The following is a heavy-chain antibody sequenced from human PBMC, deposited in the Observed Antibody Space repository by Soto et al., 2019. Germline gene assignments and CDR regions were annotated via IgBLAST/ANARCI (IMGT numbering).Heavy chain of an antibody. Sequence: AAVKVSCKASGYTFTSYDINWVRQATGQGLEWMGWMNPNSGNTGYAQKFQGRVTMTRNTSISTAYMELSSLRSEDTAVYYCAVPSPYGSGSYFSYMDVWGKGTTVTV. CDR1: GYTFTSYD. CDR2: MNPNSGNT. CDR3: AVPSPYGSGSYFSYMDV. V-gene: IGHV1-8*01. D-gene: IGHD3-10*01. J-gene: IGHJ6*03.